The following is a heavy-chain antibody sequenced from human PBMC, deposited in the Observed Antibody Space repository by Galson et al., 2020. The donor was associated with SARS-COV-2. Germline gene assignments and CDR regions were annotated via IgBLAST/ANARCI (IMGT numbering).Heavy chain of an antibody. CDR3: AHDNWKLEMGAYDI. D-gene: IGHD1-20*01. CDR1: GDSVSSNSAG. Sequence: SQTLSLTCAISGDSVSSNSAGWNWIRQSPSRGLEWLGRAYYRSKWFYDYAVSVKSRIIINPDTSKNQFSLQLNSATPEDTAVYFCAHDNWKLEMGAYDIWGQGTMVTVSS. CDR2: AYYRSKWFY. J-gene: IGHJ3*02. V-gene: IGHV6-1*01.